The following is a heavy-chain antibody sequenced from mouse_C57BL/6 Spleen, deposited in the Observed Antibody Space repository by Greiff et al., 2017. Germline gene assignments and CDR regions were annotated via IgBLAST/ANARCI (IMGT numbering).Heavy chain of an antibody. D-gene: IGHD3-2*02. CDR1: GYTFTSYW. CDR2: IDPSDSYT. J-gene: IGHJ3*01. V-gene: IGHV1-59*01. CDR3: ASGDSSGYVHIWFAD. Sequence: QVQLQQPGAELVRPGTSVKLSCKASGYTFTSYWMHWVKQRPGQGLEWIGGIDPSDSYTNYNQKFKGKATLTVDTSSSTAYMQLSSLTSEDSAVYYSASGDSSGYVHIWFADWGQGTLVTVSA.